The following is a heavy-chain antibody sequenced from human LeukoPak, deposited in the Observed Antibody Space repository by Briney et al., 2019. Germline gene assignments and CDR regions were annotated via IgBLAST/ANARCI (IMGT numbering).Heavy chain of an antibody. J-gene: IGHJ6*03. CDR3: ARALFGVYYMDV. CDR2: IYSGGST. D-gene: IGHD3-10*01. Sequence: GGSLRLSCAASGFTVSNNYMSWVRQAPGKGLEWVSVIYSGGSTYYADSVKGRFTISRDNSKNTLYLQMNSLRVEDTAVYYCARALFGVYYMDVWGKGTTVTISS. CDR1: GFTVSNNY. V-gene: IGHV3-53*01.